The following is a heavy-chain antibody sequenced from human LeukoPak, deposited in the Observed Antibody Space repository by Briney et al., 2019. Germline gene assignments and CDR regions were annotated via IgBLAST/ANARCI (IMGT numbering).Heavy chain of an antibody. J-gene: IGHJ4*02. CDR2: IRTDGSEK. CDR3: ARGVLWSGYFYFDY. CDR1: GFTFSRYW. V-gene: IGHV3-7*05. D-gene: IGHD3-3*01. Sequence: GGSLRLSCAASGFTFSRYWMSWVRQAPGKGLEWVANIRTDGSEKSYVDSVKGRFTISRDNAKNSLYLQMNRLRPEDTAMYYCARGVLWSGYFYFDYWGQGTLVTVSS.